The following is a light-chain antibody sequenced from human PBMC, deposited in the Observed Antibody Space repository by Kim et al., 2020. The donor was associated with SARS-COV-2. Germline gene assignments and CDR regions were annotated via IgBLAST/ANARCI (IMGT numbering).Light chain of an antibody. CDR2: YDS. Sequence: SYELTQPPSVSVAPGKTARITCGGNNIGSKSVHWYQQKPGQAPVLVIYYDSDRPSGIPERFSGSNSGNTATLTISRVEAGDEADYYCQVWDSSSVNYVFGTGTKVTVL. J-gene: IGLJ1*01. CDR3: QVWDSSSVNYV. CDR1: NIGSKS. V-gene: IGLV3-21*04.